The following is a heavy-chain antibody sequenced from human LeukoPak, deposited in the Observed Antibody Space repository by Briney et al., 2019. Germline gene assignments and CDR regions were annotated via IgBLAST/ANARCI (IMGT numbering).Heavy chain of an antibody. V-gene: IGHV4-59*12. CDR3: ARATADSSGSYLALYNWFDP. D-gene: IGHD3-22*01. J-gene: IGHJ5*02. CDR1: GGSISSYY. Sequence: SETLSLTCTVSGGSISSYYWSWIRQPPGKGLEWIGYIYYSGSTNYNPSLNSRVTISLDTSQNQFSLKLNSVTAADTAMYYCARATADSSGSYLALYNWFDPWGQGTLVTVSS. CDR2: IYYSGST.